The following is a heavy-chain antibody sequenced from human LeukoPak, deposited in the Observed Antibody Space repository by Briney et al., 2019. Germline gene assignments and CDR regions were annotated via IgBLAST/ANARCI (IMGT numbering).Heavy chain of an antibody. CDR1: GFTFSSYW. CDR2: IKQDGSEK. J-gene: IGHJ5*02. D-gene: IGHD2-15*01. Sequence: QPGGSLRLSCAASGFTFSSYWMSWVRQAPGKGLEWVANIKQDGSEKYYVDSVRGRFTISRDNAKNSLYLQMNSLRAEDTAVYSCARGADGVSSNSRGWFGPWGQGTLVTVSS. CDR3: ARGADGVSSNSRGWFGP. V-gene: IGHV3-7*01.